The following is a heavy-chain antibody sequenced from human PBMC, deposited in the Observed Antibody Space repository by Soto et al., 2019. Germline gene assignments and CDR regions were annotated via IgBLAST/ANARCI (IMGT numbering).Heavy chain of an antibody. J-gene: IGHJ4*02. D-gene: IGHD1-26*01. CDR1: GFTFTSSA. CDR3: AAVGWMGAIPIDY. V-gene: IGHV1-58*02. Sequence: SVKVSCKASGFTFTSSAMQWVRQARGQRLEWIGWIVVGSGNTNYAQKFQERVTITRDMSTSTAYMELSSLRSEDTAVYYCAAVGWMGAIPIDYWGQGTLVTVSS. CDR2: IVVGSGNT.